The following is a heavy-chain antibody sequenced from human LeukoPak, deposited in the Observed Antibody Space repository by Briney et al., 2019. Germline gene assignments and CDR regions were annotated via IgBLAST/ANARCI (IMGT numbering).Heavy chain of an antibody. CDR3: ARERVEMATISEFDY. J-gene: IGHJ4*02. CDR2: IYHSGST. V-gene: IGHV4-38-2*02. Sequence: SETLSLTCTVSGYSISSGYYWGWIRQPPGKGLEWIGSIYHSGSTYYNPSLKSRVTISVDTSKNQFSLKLSSVTAADTAVYYCARERVEMATISEFDYWGQGTLVTVSS. CDR1: GYSISSGYY. D-gene: IGHD5-24*01.